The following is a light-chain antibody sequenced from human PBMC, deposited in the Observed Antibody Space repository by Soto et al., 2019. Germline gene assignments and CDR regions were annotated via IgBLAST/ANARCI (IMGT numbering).Light chain of an antibody. Sequence: QSALTQPRSVSGSPGQSVTISCTGISGDVGGHDFVSWYQQHPGKAPKLIIYDVDKRPSGVPDRFSGSRSGNTASLTISGLQADDEADYYCCSYAGSYTLWVFGGGTKLTVL. CDR1: SGDVGGHDF. V-gene: IGLV2-11*01. J-gene: IGLJ3*02. CDR2: DVD. CDR3: CSYAGSYTLWV.